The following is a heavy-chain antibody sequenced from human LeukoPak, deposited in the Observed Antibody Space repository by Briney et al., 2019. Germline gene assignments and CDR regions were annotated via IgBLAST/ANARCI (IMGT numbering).Heavy chain of an antibody. CDR1: GFTFSNYA. CDR2: ISSNGDST. Sequence: GGSLRLSCAASGFTFSNYAMHWVRQAPGKGLEYVSAISSNGDSTYYASSVKGRFTISRDNSKNTLHLQMGSLRAEDMAVYYCARADSSGWYFYFDYWGQGTLVTVSS. CDR3: ARADSSGWYFYFDY. V-gene: IGHV3-64*01. D-gene: IGHD6-19*01. J-gene: IGHJ4*02.